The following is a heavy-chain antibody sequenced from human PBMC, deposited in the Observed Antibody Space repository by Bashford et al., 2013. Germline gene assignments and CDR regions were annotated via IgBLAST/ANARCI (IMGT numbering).Heavy chain of an antibody. CDR2: ISDSGGDT. D-gene: IGHD1-7*01. V-gene: IGHV3-23*01. CDR1: GFTYNTYA. J-gene: IGHJ4*02. CDR3: ASWIYHPFDY. Sequence: SGGSLRLSCVASGFTYNTYAMNWVRQAPGKGLEWVSTISDSGGDTYYADSVKGRFTISRDNSRNTLYLQMHSLRAEDTAVYYCASWIYHPFDYLDQGTLVTVSS.